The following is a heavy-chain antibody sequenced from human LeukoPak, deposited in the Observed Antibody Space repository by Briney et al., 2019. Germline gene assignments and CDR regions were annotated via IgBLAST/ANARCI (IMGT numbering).Heavy chain of an antibody. V-gene: IGHV4-59*01. J-gene: IGHJ4*02. CDR1: GGSISRYY. Sequence: SETLSLTCTVSGGSISRYYWSWIRQHPWKELEWIGYIYYSGSTNYNPSLKSRVTISVDTSKNQFSLKLSSVTAADTAVYYCARDGVLGGLFVWDYWGQGTLVTVSS. CDR2: IYYSGST. D-gene: IGHD3-16*01. CDR3: ARDGVLGGLFVWDY.